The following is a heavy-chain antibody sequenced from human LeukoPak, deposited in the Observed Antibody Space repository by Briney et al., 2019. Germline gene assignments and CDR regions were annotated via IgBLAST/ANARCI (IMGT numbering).Heavy chain of an antibody. CDR2: IYYSGST. J-gene: IGHJ4*02. CDR3: ASSSSHPFDY. D-gene: IGHD6-13*01. Sequence: SETLSLTCTVSGGSISSSSYYWGWIRQPPGKGLEWIGSIYYSGSTYYNPSLKSRVTISVDTSKNQFSLKLSSVTAADTAVYYCASSSSHPFDYWGQGTLVTVSS. V-gene: IGHV4-39*01. CDR1: GGSISSSSYY.